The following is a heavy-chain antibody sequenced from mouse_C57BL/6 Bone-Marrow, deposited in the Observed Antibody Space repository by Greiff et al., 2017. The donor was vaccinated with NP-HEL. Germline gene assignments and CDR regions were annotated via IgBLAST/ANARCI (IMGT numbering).Heavy chain of an antibody. CDR3: ARGGYGSPFYAMDY. CDR1: GFTFSSYA. Sequence: EVQGVESGGGLVKPGGSLKLSCAASGFTFSSYAMSWVRQTPEKRLEWVATISDGGSYTYYPDNVKGRFTISRDNAKNNLYLQMSHLKSEDTAMYYCARGGYGSPFYAMDYWGQGTSVTVSS. J-gene: IGHJ4*01. D-gene: IGHD1-1*01. CDR2: ISDGGSYT. V-gene: IGHV5-4*01.